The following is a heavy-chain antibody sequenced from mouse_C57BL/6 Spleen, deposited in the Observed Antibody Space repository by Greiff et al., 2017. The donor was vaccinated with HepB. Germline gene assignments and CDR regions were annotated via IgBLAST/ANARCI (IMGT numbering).Heavy chain of an antibody. CDR1: GYSFTGYY. D-gene: IGHD1-1*01. V-gene: IGHV1-42*01. J-gene: IGHJ2*01. Sequence: VQLQQSGPELVKPGASVKISCKASGYSFTGYYMNWVKQRPGKSLEWIGEIDPSTGGTTYNQKFKAKATLTVDKSSSTAYMQLKSLTSEDSAVYYCARSLYYYGSSTYYFDYWGQGTTLTVSS. CDR2: IDPSTGGT. CDR3: ARSLYYYGSSTYYFDY.